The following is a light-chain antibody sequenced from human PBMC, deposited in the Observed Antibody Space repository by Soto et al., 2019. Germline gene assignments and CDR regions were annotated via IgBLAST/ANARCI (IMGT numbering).Light chain of an antibody. J-gene: IGLJ2*01. CDR1: SSDVGGYNY. CDR2: DVN. CDR3: SSYTSSSTVV. V-gene: IGLV2-14*01. Sequence: QSVLTQPASVSGSPGQSITISCTGTSSDVGGYNYVSWYQQHPGKAPKLMIYDVNNRPSGVSNRFSGSKSGNTASLTISGLQAEDEADYYCSSYTSSSTVVFGGGTTVTVL.